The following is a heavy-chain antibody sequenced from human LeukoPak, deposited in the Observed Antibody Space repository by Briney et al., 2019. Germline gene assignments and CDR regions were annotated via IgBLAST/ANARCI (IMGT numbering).Heavy chain of an antibody. V-gene: IGHV4-59*07. CDR1: GGSISSYY. J-gene: IGHJ3*02. Sequence: SDTLSLTCTVSGGSISSYYWSWIRQPPGKGLEWIGYIYYSGSTNYNPSLKSRVTISVDTSKNQFSLKLSSVTAADTAVYYCARVDYDSSGYYGDAFDIWGQGTMVTVSS. D-gene: IGHD3-22*01. CDR3: ARVDYDSSGYYGDAFDI. CDR2: IYYSGST.